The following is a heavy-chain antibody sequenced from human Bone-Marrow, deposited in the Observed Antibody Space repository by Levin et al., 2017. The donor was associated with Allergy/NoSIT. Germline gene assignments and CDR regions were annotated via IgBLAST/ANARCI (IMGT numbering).Heavy chain of an antibody. J-gene: IGHJ4*02. Sequence: GGSLRLSCAASGIPVSGDYMNWIRQAPGKGLEWVSVMYSGGNTYYADSVRGRFTISRDDSKNIVYLQMDRLKVEDTALYFCAGEKINQYWGQGTLVTVSS. CDR3: AGEKINQY. D-gene: IGHD2/OR15-2a*01. CDR2: MYSGGNT. V-gene: IGHV3-53*01. CDR1: GIPVSGDY.